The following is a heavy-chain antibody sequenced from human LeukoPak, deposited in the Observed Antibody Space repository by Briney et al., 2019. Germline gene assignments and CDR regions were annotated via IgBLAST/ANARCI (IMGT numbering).Heavy chain of an antibody. CDR3: AKGGGTWAFDI. CDR2: FSHNAAST. CDR1: GFAFSAYA. D-gene: IGHD1-1*01. V-gene: IGHV3-23*01. J-gene: IGHJ3*02. Sequence: PGGSLRLSCAASGFAFSAYAMSWVRQAPGKGLEWVSSFSHNAASTYYTDSVGGRLTISRDNSKNTLFLLMNNVRAEDTALYYCAKGGGTWAFDIWGQGTMVTVSS.